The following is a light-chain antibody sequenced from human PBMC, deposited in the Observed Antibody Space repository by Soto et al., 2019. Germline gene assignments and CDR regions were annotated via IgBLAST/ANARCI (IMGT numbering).Light chain of an antibody. V-gene: IGLV1-40*01. CDR1: SSNIGAGYD. J-gene: IGLJ2*01. CDR2: GNS. Sequence: QSVLTQPPSVSGAPGQRVTISCTGSSSNIGAGYDVHWYQQLPGTAPKLLIYGNSNRPSGFPDRFSGSKSGTSASLAITGLQAEDEADYYCQSYDSSLSGSGVVGGGTQLTVL. CDR3: QSYDSSLSGSGV.